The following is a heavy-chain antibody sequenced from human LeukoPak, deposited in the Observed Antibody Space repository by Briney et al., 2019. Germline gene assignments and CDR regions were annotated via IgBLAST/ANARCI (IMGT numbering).Heavy chain of an antibody. D-gene: IGHD6-19*01. J-gene: IGHJ6*02. CDR2: INQDGSEN. CDR3: ARNPQWLSYSMDV. Sequence: GGSLRLSCAASGYTVGLYWMSWVRRAPGKGLEWVANINQDGSENYSVDSVKGRFTISRDNAKSSLYLQMNSLRVEDTAVYYCARNPQWLSYSMDVWGQGTTVTVSS. V-gene: IGHV3-7*01. CDR1: GYTVGLYW.